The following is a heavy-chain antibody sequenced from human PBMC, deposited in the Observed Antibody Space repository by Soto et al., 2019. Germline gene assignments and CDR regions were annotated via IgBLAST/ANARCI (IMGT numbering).Heavy chain of an antibody. Sequence: LRLSCAASGFTVSSNYMSWVRQAPGKGLEWVSVIYSGGSTYYADSVKGRFTISRDNSKNTLYLQMNSPRAEDTAVYYCASTYDFWSGPNFGFDYWGQGTLVTVSS. V-gene: IGHV3-66*01. D-gene: IGHD3-3*01. CDR2: IYSGGST. CDR3: ASTYDFWSGPNFGFDY. J-gene: IGHJ4*02. CDR1: GFTVSSNY.